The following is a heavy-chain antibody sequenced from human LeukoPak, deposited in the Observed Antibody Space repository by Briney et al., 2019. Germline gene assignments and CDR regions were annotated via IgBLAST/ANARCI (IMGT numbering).Heavy chain of an antibody. V-gene: IGHV3-30-3*01. CDR2: ISYDGSSK. J-gene: IGHJ4*02. Sequence: QPGGSLRLSCAASGFTFSSYAMSWVRQAPGKGLDWVAVISYDGSSKYYADSVKGRFTISRDNSKNTLYLQMNSLRAEDTAVYYCATPERSAAILAAIDHWGQGTLVTVSS. CDR1: GFTFSSYA. CDR3: ATPERSAAILAAIDH. D-gene: IGHD2-2*02.